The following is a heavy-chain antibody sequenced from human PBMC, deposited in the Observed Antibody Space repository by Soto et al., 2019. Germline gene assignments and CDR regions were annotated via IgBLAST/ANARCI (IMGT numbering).Heavy chain of an antibody. D-gene: IGHD7-27*01. Sequence: GGSLRLSCAASGFTFSSYAMSWVRQAPGKGLEWVSSISSTTNYIYYGDSMKGRFTISRDNAKNSLYLEMNSLRAEDTAVYYCAIESEDLTSNFDYWCQGTLLTVSS. CDR1: GFTFSSYA. CDR2: ISSTTNYI. CDR3: AIESEDLTSNFDY. V-gene: IGHV3-21*06. J-gene: IGHJ4*02.